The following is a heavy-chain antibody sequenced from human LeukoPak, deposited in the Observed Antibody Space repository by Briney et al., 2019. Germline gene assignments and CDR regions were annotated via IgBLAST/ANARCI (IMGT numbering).Heavy chain of an antibody. CDR2: ISSSSSYI. CDR3: ARATDYYDSSGYYDRYYYGMDV. Sequence: PGGSLRLSCAASGFTFSSYSMNWVRQAPGKGLEWVSSISSSSSYIYYADSVKGRFTISRDNAKNSLYLQMNSLRAEDTAVYYCARATDYYDSSGYYDRYYYGMDVWGQGTTVTVSS. CDR1: GFTFSSYS. V-gene: IGHV3-21*01. D-gene: IGHD3-22*01. J-gene: IGHJ6*02.